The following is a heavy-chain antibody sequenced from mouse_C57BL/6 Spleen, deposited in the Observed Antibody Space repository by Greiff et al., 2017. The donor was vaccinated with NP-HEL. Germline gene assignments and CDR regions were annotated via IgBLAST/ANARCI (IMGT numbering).Heavy chain of an antibody. CDR2: IDPRSGNT. D-gene: IGHD4-1*01. V-gene: IGHV1-81*01. CDR3: ARREGLTGFAY. Sequence: VQLQQSGAELARPGASVKLSCKASGYTFTSYGISWVKQRTGQGLEWIGEIDPRSGNTYYNEKFKGKATLTADKSSSTAYMELRSLTSEDSAVYFCARREGLTGFAYWGQGTLVTVSA. CDR1: GYTFTSYG. J-gene: IGHJ3*01.